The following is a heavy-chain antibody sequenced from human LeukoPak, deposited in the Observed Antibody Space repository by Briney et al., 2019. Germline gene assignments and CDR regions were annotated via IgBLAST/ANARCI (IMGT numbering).Heavy chain of an antibody. D-gene: IGHD3-16*02. J-gene: IGHJ6*02. CDR3: ASYRVSHGMDV. V-gene: IGHV3-23*01. CDR2: ISGSGGST. CDR1: GFTFSSYW. Sequence: GGSLRLSCAASGFTFSSYWMSWVRQAPGKGLEWVSEISGSGGSTYSADSVKGRFTISRDNSKNTLYLQMDSLRAEDTAIYYCASYRVSHGMDVWGQGTTVTVSS.